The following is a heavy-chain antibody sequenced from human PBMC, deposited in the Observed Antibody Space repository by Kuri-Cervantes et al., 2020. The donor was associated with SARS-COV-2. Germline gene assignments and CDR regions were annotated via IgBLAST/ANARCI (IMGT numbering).Heavy chain of an antibody. D-gene: IGHD1-26*01. CDR1: GFTFSSYG. J-gene: IGHJ4*02. Sequence: GGSLRLSCAASGFTFSSYGMHWVRQAPGKGLEWVAVISYDGSNKYYADSVKGRFTISRDNSKNTLYLQMNSLRAEDTAVYYCAEDGPDSGSYLFDYWGQGTLVTVSS. V-gene: IGHV3-30*18. CDR2: ISYDGSNK. CDR3: AEDGPDSGSYLFDY.